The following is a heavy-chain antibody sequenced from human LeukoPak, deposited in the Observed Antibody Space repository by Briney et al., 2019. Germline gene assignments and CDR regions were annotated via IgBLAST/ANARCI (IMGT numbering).Heavy chain of an antibody. V-gene: IGHV3-9*01. CDR2: ISWNSGSI. CDR3: ATMGLYYYYTHV. J-gene: IGHJ6*03. Sequence: PGGSLRLSCAASGFTFDDYAMHWVRQAPGKGLEWVSGISWNSGSIGYADSVKGRFTISRDNAKNSLYLQMNSLRAEDTALYYCATMGLYYYYTHVWGKGTTVTVSS. CDR1: GFTFDDYA.